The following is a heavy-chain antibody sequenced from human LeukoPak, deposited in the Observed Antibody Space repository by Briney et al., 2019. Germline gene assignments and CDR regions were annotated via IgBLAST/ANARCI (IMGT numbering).Heavy chain of an antibody. J-gene: IGHJ6*03. Sequence: SETLTLTCTVSGGSISSYYWSWIRQPAGKGLEWIGRIYTSGSTNYNPSLKSRVTMSVDTSKNQLSLKLSSVTAADTAVYYCASAIQRLNYYYYMDVWGKGTTVTVSS. CDR2: IYTSGST. CDR1: GGSISSYY. CDR3: ASAIQRLNYYYYMDV. D-gene: IGHD5-18*01. V-gene: IGHV4-4*07.